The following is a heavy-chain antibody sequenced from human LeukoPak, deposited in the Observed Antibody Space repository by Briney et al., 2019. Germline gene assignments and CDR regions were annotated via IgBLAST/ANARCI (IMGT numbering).Heavy chain of an antibody. CDR1: GYTFTSYA. Sequence: ASVKVSCKASGYTFTSYAMHWVRQAPGQRLEWMGWTNAGNGNTKYSQKFQGRVTITRDTSASTAYMELSSLRSEDTAVYYCASPGSGYVWNFDYWGQGTLVTVSS. D-gene: IGHD3-3*01. J-gene: IGHJ4*02. V-gene: IGHV1-3*01. CDR3: ASPGSGYVWNFDY. CDR2: TNAGNGNT.